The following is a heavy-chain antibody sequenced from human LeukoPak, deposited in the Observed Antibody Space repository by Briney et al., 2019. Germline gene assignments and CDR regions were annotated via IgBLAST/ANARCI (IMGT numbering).Heavy chain of an antibody. V-gene: IGHV3-21*01. D-gene: IGHD6-13*01. Sequence: GGSLRLSCTASGFTFSSYSMNWVRQAPGKGLEWVSSISTSSSYIYYADSVKGRFTISRDNARNSLYLQMNSLRAEDTAVYYCARGSSSWSLHYYMDVWGKGTTVTVSS. CDR1: GFTFSSYS. J-gene: IGHJ6*03. CDR2: ISTSSSYI. CDR3: ARGSSSWSLHYYMDV.